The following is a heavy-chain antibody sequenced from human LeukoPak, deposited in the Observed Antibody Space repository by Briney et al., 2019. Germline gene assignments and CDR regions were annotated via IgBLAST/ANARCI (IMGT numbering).Heavy chain of an antibody. CDR1: GGSISITSYY. J-gene: IGHJ5*02. CDR2: INHSGTT. Sequence: SETLSLTCTVSGGSISITSYYWGWIRQPPGKGLEWIGEINHSGTTNYNPSLKSRVAISVDTSKSQFSLKLSSVTAADTAVYYCASRYSGYEWIFRESAKYFDPWGQGTLVTVSS. D-gene: IGHD5-12*01. V-gene: IGHV4-39*07. CDR3: ASRYSGYEWIFRESAKYFDP.